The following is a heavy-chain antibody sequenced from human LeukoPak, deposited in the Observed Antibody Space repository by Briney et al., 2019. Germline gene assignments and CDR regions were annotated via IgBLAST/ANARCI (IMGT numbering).Heavy chain of an antibody. CDR3: ARGVDLYAPYMDV. CDR1: GYTFTGYY. J-gene: IGHJ6*03. CDR2: INPSSGGT. V-gene: IGHV1-2*02. D-gene: IGHD3-16*01. Sequence: ASVKVSCKASGYTFTGYYMHWVRQAPGQGLEWMEWINPSSGGTNYALKFQGGVTMTRDTSISTAYIELSRLRSDDTAVYYCARGVDLYAPYMDVWGKGTTVTVSS.